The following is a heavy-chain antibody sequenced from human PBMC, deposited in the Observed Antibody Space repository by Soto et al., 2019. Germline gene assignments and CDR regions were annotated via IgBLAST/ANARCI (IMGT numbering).Heavy chain of an antibody. CDR3: ARDVGEYSSSSPSFDI. D-gene: IGHD6-6*01. CDR2: ISAYNGNT. Sequence: ASVKVSSKASGYTFTSYGISWARQAPGQGLEWMGWISAYNGNTNYAQKLQGRVTMTTDTSTSTAYMELRSLRSDDTAVYYCARDVGEYSSSSPSFDIWGQGTMVTVSS. CDR1: GYTFTSYG. J-gene: IGHJ3*02. V-gene: IGHV1-18*01.